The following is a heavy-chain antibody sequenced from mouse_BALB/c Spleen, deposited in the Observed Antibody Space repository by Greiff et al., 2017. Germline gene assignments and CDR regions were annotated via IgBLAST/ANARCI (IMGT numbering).Heavy chain of an antibody. Sequence: EVQLQESGPGLVKPSQSLSLTCTVTGYSITSDYAWNWIRQFPGNKLEWMGYISYSGSTSYNPSLKSRISITRDTSKNQFFLQLNSVTTEDTATYYCAREYDGAYWYFDVWGAGTTVTVSS. CDR3: AREYDGAYWYFDV. D-gene: IGHD2-14*01. J-gene: IGHJ1*01. CDR2: ISYSGST. V-gene: IGHV3-2*02. CDR1: GYSITSDYA.